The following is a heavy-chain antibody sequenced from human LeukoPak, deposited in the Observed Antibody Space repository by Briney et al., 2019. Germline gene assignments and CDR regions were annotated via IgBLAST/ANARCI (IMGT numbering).Heavy chain of an antibody. D-gene: IGHD5-12*01. CDR2: IYYSGST. CDR1: GGSISSYY. CDR3: ARRGYSGYEDAFDI. J-gene: IGHJ3*02. Sequence: SETLSLTCTVSGGSISSYYWSRIRQPPGKGLEWIGYIYYSGSTNYNPSLKSRVTISVDTSKNQFSLKLSSVTAADTAVYYCARRGYSGYEDAFDIWGQGTMVTVSS. V-gene: IGHV4-59*08.